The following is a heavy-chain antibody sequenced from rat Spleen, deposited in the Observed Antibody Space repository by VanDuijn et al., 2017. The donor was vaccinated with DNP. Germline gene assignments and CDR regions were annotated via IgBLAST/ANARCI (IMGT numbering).Heavy chain of an antibody. CDR3: ASTVVTLFDY. V-gene: IGHV5-25*01. Sequence: EVQLVESGGGLVQPGRSLKLSCAASGLTFSNYYMAWVRQAPKKGLEWVATISTSDSRTNYPDSVKGRFTISRDNAKSNLYLQMNSLKSEDTATYYCASTVVTLFDYWGQGVMVTVSS. D-gene: IGHD1-1*01. CDR2: ISTSDSRT. CDR1: GLTFSNYY. J-gene: IGHJ2*01.